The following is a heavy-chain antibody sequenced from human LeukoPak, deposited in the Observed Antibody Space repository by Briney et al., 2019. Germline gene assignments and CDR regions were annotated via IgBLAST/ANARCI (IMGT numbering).Heavy chain of an antibody. D-gene: IGHD3-22*01. CDR3: ARGDGELVVIPFDY. J-gene: IGHJ4*02. Sequence: VASVTVSCTASGYTFTRYYMHWVRQAPGQGLEWMGIINPSGGSTTYAQKFQGRLTMTRDTSTSTVYMELSSLRSEDTAVYYCARGDGELVVIPFDYWGQGTLVTVSS. V-gene: IGHV1-46*01. CDR2: INPSGGST. CDR1: GYTFTRYY.